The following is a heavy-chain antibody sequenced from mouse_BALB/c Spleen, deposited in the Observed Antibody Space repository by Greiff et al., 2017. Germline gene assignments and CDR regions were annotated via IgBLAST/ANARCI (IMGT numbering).Heavy chain of an antibody. V-gene: IGHV1-55*01. CDR2: IYPGSGST. CDR3: ARLGVRAWFAY. Sequence: GQLQQPGAELVKPGTSVKLSCKASGYNFTSYWINWVKLRPGQGLEWIGDIYPGSGSTNYNEKFKSKATLTVDTSSSTAYMQLSSLASEDSALYYCARLGVRAWFAYWGQGTLVTVSA. D-gene: IGHD2-14*01. CDR1: GYNFTSYW. J-gene: IGHJ3*01.